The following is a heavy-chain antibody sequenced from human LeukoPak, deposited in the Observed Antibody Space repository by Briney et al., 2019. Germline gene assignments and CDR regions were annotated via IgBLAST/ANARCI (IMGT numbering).Heavy chain of an antibody. V-gene: IGHV3-7*03. Sequence: PGGSLRLSCAASGFTFSSYWMSWVRQAPGKGLEWVANIKQDGSEKYYVDSVKGRFTISRDNAKNSLYLQMNSLRAEDTAVYYCARGLGGSYYPNYFDYWGQGTLVTVSS. CDR2: IKQDGSEK. CDR1: GFTFSSYW. CDR3: ARGLGGSYYPNYFDY. J-gene: IGHJ4*02. D-gene: IGHD1-26*01.